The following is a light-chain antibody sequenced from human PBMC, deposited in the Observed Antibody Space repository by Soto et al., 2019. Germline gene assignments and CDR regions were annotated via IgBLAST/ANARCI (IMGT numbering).Light chain of an antibody. CDR2: GTS. J-gene: IGKJ1*01. CDR1: QSVTKGY. CDR3: QQFGDSLWT. V-gene: IGKV3-20*01. Sequence: ENVLTQSPDTLSLYPGEGATLSCRACQSVTKGYLAWYQQKPGQAPKLLIYGTSSRATGVPDRFSASGSATDFTLTISRLEPEDFAVYYCQQFGDSLWTFGQGTRVEVK.